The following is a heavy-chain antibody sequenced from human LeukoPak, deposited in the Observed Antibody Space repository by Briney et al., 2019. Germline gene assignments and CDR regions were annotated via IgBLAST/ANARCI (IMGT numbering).Heavy chain of an antibody. J-gene: IGHJ3*02. Sequence: GGSLRLSCAASGFTFSSYAMHWVRQAPGKGLEWVAVISYDGSNKYYADSVKGRFTISRDNSKNTLYLQMNSLRAEDTAVYYCAKLYDRGSGAFDIWGQGTMVTVSS. D-gene: IGHD3-10*02. CDR2: ISYDGSNK. CDR1: GFTFSSYA. V-gene: IGHV3-30*18. CDR3: AKLYDRGSGAFDI.